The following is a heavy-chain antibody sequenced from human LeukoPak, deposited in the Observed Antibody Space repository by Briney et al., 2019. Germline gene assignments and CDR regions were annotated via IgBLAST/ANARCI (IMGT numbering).Heavy chain of an antibody. CDR3: ARDREVRGVIMNYYYGMDV. V-gene: IGHV4-59*01. CDR2: FYYSGST. CDR1: GGSISSYY. J-gene: IGHJ6*02. D-gene: IGHD3-10*01. Sequence: SETLSLTCTVSGGSISSYYWSWIRQPPGKGLEWIGYFYYSGSTNYNPSLKSRVTISVDTSKNQFSLKLSSVTAADTAVYYCARDREVRGVIMNYYYGMDVWGRGTTVTVSS.